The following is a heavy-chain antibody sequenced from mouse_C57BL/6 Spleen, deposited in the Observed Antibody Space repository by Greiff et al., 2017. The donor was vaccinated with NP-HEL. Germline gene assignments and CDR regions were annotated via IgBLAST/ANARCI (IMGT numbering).Heavy chain of an antibody. CDR1: GYTFTDYY. J-gene: IGHJ4*01. V-gene: IGHV1-76*01. Sequence: QVQLQQSGAELVRPGASVKLSCKASGYTFTDYYINWVKQRPGQGLEWIARIYPGSGNTYYNEKFKGKATLTAEKSSSTAYMQLSSLTSEDSAVYFCARNYYGVGAMDYWGQGTSVTVSS. CDR2: IYPGSGNT. CDR3: ARNYYGVGAMDY. D-gene: IGHD1-1*01.